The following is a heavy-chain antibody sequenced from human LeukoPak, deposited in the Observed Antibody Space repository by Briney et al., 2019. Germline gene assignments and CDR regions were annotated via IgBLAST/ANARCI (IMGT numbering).Heavy chain of an antibody. J-gene: IGHJ4*02. D-gene: IGHD6-13*01. CDR3: ARDQETRAAAGLDY. Sequence: ASVKVSCKASGYTFTSYGISWVRQAPGQGLEWMGWISAYNGNTNYAQKFQGRVTITADKSMSTAYMELSSLRSEDTAVYYCARDQETRAAAGLDYWGQGTLVTVSS. CDR1: GYTFTSYG. V-gene: IGHV1-18*01. CDR2: ISAYNGNT.